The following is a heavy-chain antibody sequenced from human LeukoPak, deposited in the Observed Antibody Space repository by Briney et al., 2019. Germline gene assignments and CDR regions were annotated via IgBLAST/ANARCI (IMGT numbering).Heavy chain of an antibody. D-gene: IGHD6-19*01. CDR2: ISSSSSYI. CDR1: GFTFSSYS. V-gene: IGHV3-21*01. Sequence: GGSLRLSCAASGFTFSSYSMNWVRQAPGKGLEWVSSISSSSSYIYYADSVKGRFTISRDNAKNSLYLQMNSLRAEDTAVYYCARDRGSGWYYFDYWGRGTLVTVSS. CDR3: ARDRGSGWYYFDY. J-gene: IGHJ4*02.